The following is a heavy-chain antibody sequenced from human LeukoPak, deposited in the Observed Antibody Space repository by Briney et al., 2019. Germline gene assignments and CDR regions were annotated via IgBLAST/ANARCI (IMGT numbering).Heavy chain of an antibody. Sequence: GASVKVSCKASGYTFTSYDINWVRQATGQGLEWMGWMNPNSGNTGYAQKFQGRVTITRNTSISTAYMELSSLRSEDTAVYYCARGRYRRIFGVVIDRWFDPWGQGTLVTVSS. J-gene: IGHJ5*02. CDR1: GYTFTSYD. V-gene: IGHV1-8*03. CDR3: ARGRYRRIFGVVIDRWFDP. D-gene: IGHD3-3*01. CDR2: MNPNSGNT.